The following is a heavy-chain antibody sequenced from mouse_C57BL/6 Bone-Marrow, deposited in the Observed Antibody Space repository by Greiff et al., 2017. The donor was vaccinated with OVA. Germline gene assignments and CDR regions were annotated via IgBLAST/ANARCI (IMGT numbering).Heavy chain of an antibody. CDR2: IRSKSSSYAT. CDR3: VRHYLCYAMDY. D-gene: IGHD5-5*01. CDR1: GFTFTTYA. V-gene: IGHV10-3*01. J-gene: IGHJ4*01. Sequence: VQLKESGGGLVQPKGSLKLSCAASGFTFTTYAMHWVRQAPGKGLEWVARIRSKSSSYATYYADSVKDRFTISRDDSQGMLYLQMNNLKTEDTAMYYCVRHYLCYAMDYWGQGTSVTVAS.